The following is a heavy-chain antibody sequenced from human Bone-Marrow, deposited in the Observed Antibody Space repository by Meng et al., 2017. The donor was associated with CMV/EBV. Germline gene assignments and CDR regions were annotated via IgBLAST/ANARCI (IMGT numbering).Heavy chain of an antibody. J-gene: IGHJ4*01. CDR3: AKKAYTSYGAPIYYLDD. V-gene: IGHV3-30*02. Sequence: GESLKISCAASGFTFSHYGMHWVRQAPGQGLEWVAFVQYDGSNKYYADSVQGRFTISRDNSKNTLYLQVNSLRPEDTAVYYCAKKAYTSYGAPIYYLDDWGQGTMVTVSS. CDR1: GFTFSHYG. CDR2: VQYDGSNK. D-gene: IGHD1-26*01.